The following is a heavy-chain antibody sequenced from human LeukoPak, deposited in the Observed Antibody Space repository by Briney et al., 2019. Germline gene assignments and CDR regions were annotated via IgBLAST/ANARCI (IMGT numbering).Heavy chain of an antibody. J-gene: IGHJ4*02. CDR2: ISSSSSYI. CDR1: GFTFSSYS. V-gene: IGHV3-21*01. CDR3: ASGGAESSSSGKICGY. D-gene: IGHD1-26*01. Sequence: GGSLRLSCAASGFTFSSYSMNWVRQAPGKGLEWVSSISSSSSYIYYADSVKGRFTISRDNAKNSLYLQMNSLRAEDTAVYYCASGGAESSSSGKICGYGGKGPLLPVSS.